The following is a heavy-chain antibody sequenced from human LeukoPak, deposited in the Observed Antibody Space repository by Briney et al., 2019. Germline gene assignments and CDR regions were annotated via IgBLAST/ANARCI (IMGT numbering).Heavy chain of an antibody. CDR1: GGSISSYY. D-gene: IGHD6-6*01. J-gene: IGHJ6*03. V-gene: IGHV4-59*01. CDR2: IYYSGST. Sequence: PSETLSLTCTVSGGSISSYYWSWIWQPPGKGLEWIGYIYYSGSTNYNPSLKSRVTISVDTSKNQFSLKLSSVTAADTAVYYCARRGAARPGENYYYYMDVWGKGTTVTVSS. CDR3: ARRGAARPGENYYYYMDV.